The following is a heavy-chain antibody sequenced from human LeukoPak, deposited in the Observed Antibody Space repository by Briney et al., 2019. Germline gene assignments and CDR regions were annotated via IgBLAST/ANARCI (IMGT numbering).Heavy chain of an antibody. CDR1: GFTFSSYA. Sequence: GGSLRLSCAASGFTFSSYAMSWVRQAPGKGLEWVSAISGSGGSTYYADSVKGRFTISRDNSKNTLYLQMNSLRAEDTAVYYCAKDAITMVRGVIVSDYWGQGTLVTVSS. V-gene: IGHV3-23*01. CDR2: ISGSGGST. D-gene: IGHD3-10*01. J-gene: IGHJ4*02. CDR3: AKDAITMVRGVIVSDY.